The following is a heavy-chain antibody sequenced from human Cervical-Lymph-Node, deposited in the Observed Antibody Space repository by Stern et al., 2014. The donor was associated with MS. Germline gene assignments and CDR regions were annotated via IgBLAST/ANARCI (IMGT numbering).Heavy chain of an antibody. D-gene: IGHD3-22*01. CDR2: IYYSGTT. Sequence: VQLVESGPGLVKPSETLSLTCTVSGGSITSSNYYWNWIRQSPGKGLEWIGNIYYSGTTYYNLSLKSRVTISVDTSKNQISLNLNSVTAADTAVYYCARLRRVFDSTNYYFDAFDFWGQGTMVTVSS. CDR1: GGSITSSNYY. V-gene: IGHV4-39*01. J-gene: IGHJ3*01. CDR3: ARLRRVFDSTNYYFDAFDF.